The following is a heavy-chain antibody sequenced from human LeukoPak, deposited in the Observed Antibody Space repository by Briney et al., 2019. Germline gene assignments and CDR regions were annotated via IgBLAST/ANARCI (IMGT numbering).Heavy chain of an antibody. CDR2: IYHSGTT. J-gene: IGHJ4*02. D-gene: IGHD3-9*01. Sequence: SETLSLTCTVSNYSITSGYYWGWIRPPPGKGLEWIGSIYHSGTTYYNPSLKSRVTISVDTSKNQFSLNLSSVTAADTAVYDCARVSRGYDVLYWGQGTLVSVSS. V-gene: IGHV4-38-2*02. CDR3: ARVSRGYDVLY. CDR1: NYSITSGYY.